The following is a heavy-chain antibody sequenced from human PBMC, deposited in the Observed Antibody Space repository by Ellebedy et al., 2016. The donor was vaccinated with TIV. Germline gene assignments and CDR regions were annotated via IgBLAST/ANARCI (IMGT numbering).Heavy chain of an antibody. J-gene: IGHJ4*02. D-gene: IGHD1-14*01. CDR3: VRGPGSTGLDY. V-gene: IGHV3-20*03. CDR2: INWRGDIT. CDR1: GFSFDDDG. Sequence: GGSLRLAXAVSGFSFDDDGMTWVRQFPGKGLERVSGINWRGDITEYADSVKGRFTISRDNSKNTMYLQMSSLRAEDTAVYYCVRGPGSTGLDYWGQGTLVTVSS.